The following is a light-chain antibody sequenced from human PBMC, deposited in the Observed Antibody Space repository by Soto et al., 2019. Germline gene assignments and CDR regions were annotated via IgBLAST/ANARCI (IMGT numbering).Light chain of an antibody. CDR2: GVF. CDR3: QQFGTSPYT. Sequence: PGERATLSCRASQSLRNTYLSWYQQKPGQAPRLLIYGVFSRATGVPDRFSGGGSGTDFTLTISRLEPEDFAVYWCQQFGTSPYTFGQGTKVEIK. CDR1: QSLRNTY. V-gene: IGKV3-20*01. J-gene: IGKJ2*01.